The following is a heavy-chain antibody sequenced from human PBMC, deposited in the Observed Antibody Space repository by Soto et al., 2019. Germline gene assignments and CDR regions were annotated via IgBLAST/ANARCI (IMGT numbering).Heavy chain of an antibody. V-gene: IGHV1-69*13. CDR1: GGTFSSYA. CDR3: ATVDIVARQRWRYYYYGMDV. CDR2: IIPIFGTA. Sequence: ASVKVSCKASGGTFSSYAISWVRQAPGQGLEWMGGIIPIFGTAHYAQKFQGRVTITADESTSTAYMELSSLRSEDTAVYYCATVDIVARQRWRYYYYGMDVWGQGTTVTVSS. J-gene: IGHJ6*02. D-gene: IGHD5-12*01.